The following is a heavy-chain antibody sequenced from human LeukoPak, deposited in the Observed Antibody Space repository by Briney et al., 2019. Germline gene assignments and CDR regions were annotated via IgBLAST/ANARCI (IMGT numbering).Heavy chain of an antibody. CDR2: ISGSGGST. V-gene: IGHV3-23*01. CDR1: GFTFSSYA. J-gene: IGHJ4*02. Sequence: PGGSLRLSCAAPGFTFSSYAMSWVRQAPGKGLEWVSAISGSGGSTYYAESAKGRFTISRDNSKNTLYLQMNSLRAEDTAVYYCAKDGDTAMAPYYFDYWGQGTLVTVSS. CDR3: AKDGDTAMAPYYFDY. D-gene: IGHD5-18*01.